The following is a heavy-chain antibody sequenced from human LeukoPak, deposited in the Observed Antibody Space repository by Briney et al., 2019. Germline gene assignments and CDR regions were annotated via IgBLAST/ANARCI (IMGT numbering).Heavy chain of an antibody. D-gene: IGHD6-13*01. CDR2: ISGGSGST. J-gene: IGHJ4*02. CDR3: AKESQDSSSTGLDY. Sequence: GGSLRLSCAASGFSFGDYAMRWVRQAPGKGLECVSSISGGSGSTNYVDSVRGRFTISRDNAKNMLNLQMDSLRAEDTAVYYCAKESQDSSSTGLDYWGQGTLVTVSS. CDR1: GFSFGDYA. V-gene: IGHV3-23*01.